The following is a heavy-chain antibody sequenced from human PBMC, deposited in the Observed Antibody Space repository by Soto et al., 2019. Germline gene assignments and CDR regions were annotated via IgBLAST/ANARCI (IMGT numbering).Heavy chain of an antibody. D-gene: IGHD6-6*01. CDR3: ARDLSSTRYFDY. CDR1: GYTFTSYY. J-gene: IGHJ4*02. V-gene: IGHV1-46*01. CDR2: INPSGGST. Sequence: GASVKVSCKASGYTFTSYYMHWVRQAPGQGLDWMGIINPSGGSTNYAQKFQGRVTVTRDTSTSTVYMELNSLRSEDTAVHYCARDLSSTRYFDYWGQGTLVTVSS.